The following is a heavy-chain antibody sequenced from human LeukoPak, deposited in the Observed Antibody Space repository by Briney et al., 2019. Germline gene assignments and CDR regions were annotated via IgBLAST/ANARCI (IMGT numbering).Heavy chain of an antibody. J-gene: IGHJ4*02. CDR1: GFSFSSYT. CDR3: ARGPSGYHNT. Sequence: GGSLRLSCAASGFSFSSYTMNWVRQAPGKGLEWVSSITSSSSYIYYADSVKGRFTISRDNAKNSVFLQMNGLRAEDTAVYYCARGPSGYHNTGGQGTLVTVSS. CDR2: ITSSSSYI. V-gene: IGHV3-21*01. D-gene: IGHD5-12*01.